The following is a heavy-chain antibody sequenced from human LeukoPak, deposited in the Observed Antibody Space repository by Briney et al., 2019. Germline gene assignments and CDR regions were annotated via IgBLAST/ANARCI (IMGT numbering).Heavy chain of an antibody. CDR3: ARERIYCSSTSCYKATWFDP. D-gene: IGHD2-2*02. Sequence: PSETLSLTCTVSGGSISSGSYYWSWIRQPPGKGLEWIGRIYTSGSTNYNPSLKSRVTISVDTPKNQFSLKLSSVTAADTAVYYCARERIYCSSTSCYKATWFDPWGQGTLVTVSS. CDR2: IYTSGST. J-gene: IGHJ5*02. CDR1: GGSISSGSYY. V-gene: IGHV4-61*02.